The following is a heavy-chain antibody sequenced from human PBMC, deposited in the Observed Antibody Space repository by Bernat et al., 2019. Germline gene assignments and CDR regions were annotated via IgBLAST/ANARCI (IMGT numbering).Heavy chain of an antibody. D-gene: IGHD5-12*01. CDR3: AKDGIVATIFDYYYGMDV. CDR1: GFIFSNYA. CDR2: ISGSGVST. J-gene: IGHJ6*02. Sequence: EVQLLESGGGLVQPGGSLRLSCAASGFIFSNYAMSWVRQAPGKGLEWVSAISGSGVSTYYADSVKGRFTISRDNSKNTLYLQMNSLRAEDTAVYYCAKDGIVATIFDYYYGMDVWGQGTTVTVSS. V-gene: IGHV3-23*01.